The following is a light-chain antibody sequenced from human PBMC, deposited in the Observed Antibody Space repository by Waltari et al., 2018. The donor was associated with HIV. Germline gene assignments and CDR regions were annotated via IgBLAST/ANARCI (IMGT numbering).Light chain of an antibody. J-gene: IGKJ1*01. CDR2: GAS. V-gene: IGKV3-15*01. Sequence: VMTQSPATLSVSPGDRTTLSCRASQLVRTKLAWYQQKPGQPPRLLIYGASTRATGIAARFSGSGSGTEFTLTINSLQSEDYAVYYCQQYDYWPPWTFGQGTKVEMK. CDR3: QQYDYWPPWT. CDR1: QLVRTK.